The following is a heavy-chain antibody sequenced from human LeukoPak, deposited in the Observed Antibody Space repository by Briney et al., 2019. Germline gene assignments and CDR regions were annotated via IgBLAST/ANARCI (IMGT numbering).Heavy chain of an antibody. CDR2: IYYSGST. J-gene: IGHJ4*02. CDR1: GGSISSSSYY. CDR3: ARSDEALFDY. Sequence: PSETLSLTCTVSGGSISSSSYYWGWIRQPPGKGLEWIGSIYYSGSTYYNPSLKSRVTISVDTSKNQFSLKLSSVTAADTAVYYCARSDEALFDYWGQGTLVTVSS. V-gene: IGHV4-39*01.